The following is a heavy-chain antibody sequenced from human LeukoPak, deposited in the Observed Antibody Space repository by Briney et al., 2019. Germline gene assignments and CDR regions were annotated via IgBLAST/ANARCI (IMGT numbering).Heavy chain of an antibody. D-gene: IGHD3-3*01. CDR1: GGSISSGSYY. V-gene: IGHV4-61*02. CDR2: IYTSGST. Sequence: SETLSLTCTVSGGSISSGSYYWSWIRQPAGKGLEWIGRIYTSGSTNYNPSLKSRVTISVDTSKNQFSLKLSSVTAADTAVYYCAREGRTIFGVIHYYYYYMDVWGKGTTVTVSS. CDR3: AREGRTIFGVIHYYYYYMDV. J-gene: IGHJ6*03.